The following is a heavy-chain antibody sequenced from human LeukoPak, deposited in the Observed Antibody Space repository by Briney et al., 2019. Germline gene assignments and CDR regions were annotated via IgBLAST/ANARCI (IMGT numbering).Heavy chain of an antibody. CDR2: ISSSSSYI. CDR3: ARAAYCGGDCYFFPFCDY. D-gene: IGHD2-21*02. J-gene: IGHJ4*02. Sequence: PGGSLRLSCAASGFTFSSYSMNWVRQAPGQGLEWVSSISSSSSYIYYADSVKGRFTISRDNAKNSLYLQMNSLRAEDTAVYYCARAAYCGGDCYFFPFCDYWGQGTLVTVSS. V-gene: IGHV3-21*01. CDR1: GFTFSSYS.